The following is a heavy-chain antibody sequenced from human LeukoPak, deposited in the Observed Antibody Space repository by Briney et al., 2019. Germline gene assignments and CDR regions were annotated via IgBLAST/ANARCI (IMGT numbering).Heavy chain of an antibody. J-gene: IGHJ3*02. CDR1: GFTFSSYW. Sequence: GGSLRLSCAASGFTFSSYWMHWVRQAPGKGLVWVSRINSDGSSTSYADSVKGRFTISRDNSKNTLYLQMNSLRAEDTAVYYCARDVDGDYGDAFDIWGQGTMVTVSS. D-gene: IGHD4-17*01. V-gene: IGHV3-74*01. CDR3: ARDVDGDYGDAFDI. CDR2: INSDGSST.